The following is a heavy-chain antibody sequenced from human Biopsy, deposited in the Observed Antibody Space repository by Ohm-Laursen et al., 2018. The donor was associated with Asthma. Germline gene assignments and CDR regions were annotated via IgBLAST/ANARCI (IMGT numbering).Heavy chain of an antibody. J-gene: IGHJ4*02. V-gene: IGHV7-4-1*02. Sequence: ASVKVSCKASGYTVTRYAINWVRQAPGQGLEWMGWINTNTGNPTYAQGFTGRFGFSLDTSVNTAHLQISNLKAGDTAVYFCAGMVSYFHEMGGPVFDYWGQGNLVT. D-gene: IGHD3-22*01. CDR3: AGMVSYFHEMGGPVFDY. CDR1: GYTVTRYA. CDR2: INTNTGNP.